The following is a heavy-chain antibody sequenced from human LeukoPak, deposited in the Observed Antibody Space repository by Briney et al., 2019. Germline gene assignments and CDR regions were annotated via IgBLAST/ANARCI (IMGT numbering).Heavy chain of an antibody. Sequence: GGSLRPSCAASGFFVSSKYMSWGRQAPGKGREWVSIIYSGGRKYYADSVKGRFTISRDNSKHTVYLQMTSLRAEDTAVYYCVRVDDYGDYPYYFDSWGQGTLVTVSS. V-gene: IGHV3-66*01. D-gene: IGHD4-17*01. J-gene: IGHJ4*02. CDR1: GFFVSSKY. CDR2: IYSGGRK. CDR3: VRVDDYGDYPYYFDS.